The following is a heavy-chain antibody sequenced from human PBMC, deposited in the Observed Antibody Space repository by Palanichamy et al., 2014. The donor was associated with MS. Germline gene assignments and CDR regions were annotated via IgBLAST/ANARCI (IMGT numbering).Heavy chain of an antibody. CDR1: GYSISSGYY. J-gene: IGHJ4*02. Sequence: QVQLQESGPGLVKPSETLSLTCTVSGYSISSGYYWGWVRQPPGKGLEWIGSVHHSGSAYYNPSLESRITISLDTSNNHFSLNLTSVTAADTAVYYCARSMRDWGGHDYWGQGTLVTVSS. V-gene: IGHV4-38-2*02. CDR2: VHHSGSA. CDR3: ARSMRDWGGHDY. D-gene: IGHD7-27*01.